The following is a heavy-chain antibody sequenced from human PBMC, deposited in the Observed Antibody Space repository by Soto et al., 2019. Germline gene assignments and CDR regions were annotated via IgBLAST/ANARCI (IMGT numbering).Heavy chain of an antibody. CDR2: IGWNSYTI. D-gene: IGHD3-16*01. CDR3: ARGYSGFGASSYFDY. Sequence: GGSLRLSCAASGFTFDNYAMYWVRQAPGKGLEWVSGIGWNSYTINYADSVKGRFTISRDNAKNSLYLQMNSLRAEDTALYYCARGYSGFGASSYFDYWGQGTLVTVSS. J-gene: IGHJ4*02. V-gene: IGHV3-9*01. CDR1: GFTFDNYA.